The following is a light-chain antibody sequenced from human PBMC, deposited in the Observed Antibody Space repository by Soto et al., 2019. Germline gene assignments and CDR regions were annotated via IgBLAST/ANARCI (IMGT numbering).Light chain of an antibody. CDR1: QNVSNDF. Sequence: EIVLTQSPGILSLSPGERATLSCRASQNVSNDFLAWYQQKPGQAPRLLIYGASTRATDVPDRFSGSGSGADFTLTISRLEPEDFAVYYCQQYGSSPPRTFGQGTKVE. CDR3: QQYGSSPPRT. J-gene: IGKJ1*01. V-gene: IGKV3-20*01. CDR2: GAS.